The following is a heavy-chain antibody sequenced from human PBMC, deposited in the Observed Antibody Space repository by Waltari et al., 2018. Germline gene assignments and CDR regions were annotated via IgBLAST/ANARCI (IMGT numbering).Heavy chain of an antibody. Sequence: QVQLQQWGAGLLQPSETLSLTCAVYGGAFRGYYWGWVRQPPGRGLVWIGAFNHNGNVKRNPSLRSRVTLLVDTSTSQLSLKINSVTAADTAVYYCVRLEDCTGPGGNCYSGDSFAMDVWGQGTTVTVSS. V-gene: IGHV4-34*02. D-gene: IGHD2-8*02. CDR2: FNHNGNV. CDR1: GGAFRGYY. CDR3: VRLEDCTGPGGNCYSGDSFAMDV. J-gene: IGHJ6*02.